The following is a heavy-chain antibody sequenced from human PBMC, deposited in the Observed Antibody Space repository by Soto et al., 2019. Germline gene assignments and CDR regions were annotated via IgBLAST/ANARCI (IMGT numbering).Heavy chain of an antibody. D-gene: IGHD1-26*01. CDR1: GFTFSSYS. V-gene: IGHV3-21*04. CDR3: AKEYTSTSKGSFDY. CDR2: ISGSSGNI. Sequence: GGSLRLSCAASGFTFSSYSMNWVRQAPGKGLEWGSCISGSSGNIFYADSVKGRFTISRDNAKNTVYLQMNSVRADDTAVYYCAKEYTSTSKGSFDYWGQGALVTVSS. J-gene: IGHJ4*02.